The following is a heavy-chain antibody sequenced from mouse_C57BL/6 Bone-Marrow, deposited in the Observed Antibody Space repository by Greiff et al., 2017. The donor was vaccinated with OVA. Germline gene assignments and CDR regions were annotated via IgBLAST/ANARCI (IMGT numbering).Heavy chain of an antibody. J-gene: IGHJ2*01. V-gene: IGHV1-47*01. D-gene: IGHD1-1*01. CDR2: FHPYNDDT. Sequence: QVHVKQSGAELVKPGASVKMSCKASGYTFTTYPIEWMKQNPGKSLEWIGNFHPYNDDTKYNEKFKGKATLTVEKSSSTVYLELSRLTSDDSAVYNCARGYYYGSSFLDYWGQGTTLTVSA. CDR1: GYTFTTYP. CDR3: ARGYYYGSSFLDY.